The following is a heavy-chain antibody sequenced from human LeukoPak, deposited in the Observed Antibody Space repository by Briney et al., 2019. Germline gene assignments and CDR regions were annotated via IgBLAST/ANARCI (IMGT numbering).Heavy chain of an antibody. Sequence: GGSLRLSCAASGYTVSSNYMSWVRQAPGKGLEWVSVIYSGGGTYYADSVKGRFTISRDNSKNTLFLQMNSLRAEDTAVYYCARELTTFYYDISGYYGHAFDIWGQGTMVTVSS. D-gene: IGHD3-22*01. CDR3: ARELTTFYYDISGYYGHAFDI. CDR1: GYTVSSNY. CDR2: IYSGGGT. J-gene: IGHJ3*02. V-gene: IGHV3-66*01.